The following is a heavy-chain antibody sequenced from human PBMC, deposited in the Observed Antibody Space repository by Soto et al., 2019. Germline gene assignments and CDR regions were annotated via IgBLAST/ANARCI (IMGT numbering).Heavy chain of an antibody. J-gene: IGHJ6*02. D-gene: IGHD5-12*01. Sequence: SETLSLTYAVSDGSISSSNWCRCVRQPPGQWLEWKGKIYISGSNNNTTSLKSLVTIAVDKSKTQFSLKHIALTAAETAVYYWERERRGNSGYDLYYYYGMDFWGQGTTVTVSS. CDR1: DGSISSSNW. CDR2: IYISGSN. CDR3: ERERRGNSGYDLYYYYGMDF. V-gene: IGHV4-4*02.